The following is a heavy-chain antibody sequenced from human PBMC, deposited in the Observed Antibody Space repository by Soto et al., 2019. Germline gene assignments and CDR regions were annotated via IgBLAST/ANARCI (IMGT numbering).Heavy chain of an antibody. CDR3: SRYQYPASAPFDA. V-gene: IGHV1-3*01. D-gene: IGHD6-13*01. J-gene: IGHJ5*02. CDR2: INAGNGDT. Sequence: ASVKVSCKASGYTFTAYAIHCVRQAPGQRLEWMGWINAGNGDTKYSQNFQGRVAITRDTSASTAYMELSSLRSEDTAVYYCSRYQYPASAPFDACGQGTLVTVSS. CDR1: GYTFTAYA.